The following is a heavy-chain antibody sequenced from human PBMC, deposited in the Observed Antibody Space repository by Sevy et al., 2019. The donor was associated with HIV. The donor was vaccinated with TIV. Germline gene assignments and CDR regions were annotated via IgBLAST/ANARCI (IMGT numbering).Heavy chain of an antibody. CDR3: VKDRYYYDSSGPDY. CDR2: ISSNGGST. J-gene: IGHJ4*02. CDR1: GFTFSSYA. V-gene: IGHV3-64D*06. D-gene: IGHD3-22*01. Sequence: GGSLRVSCSASGFTFSSYAMHWVRQAPGKGLEYVSAISSNGGSTYYADSVKGRFTISRDNSKNTLYLQMSSLRAEDTDVYYCVKDRYYYDSSGPDYRGQGTLVTVSS.